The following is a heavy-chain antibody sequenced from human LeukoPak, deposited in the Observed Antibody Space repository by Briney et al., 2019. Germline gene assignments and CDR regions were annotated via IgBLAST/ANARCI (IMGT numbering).Heavy chain of an antibody. D-gene: IGHD3-10*01. CDR2: IYYSGNT. CDR3: ARTLRRGVINPFDY. J-gene: IGHJ4*02. Sequence: SETLSLTCTVSGVSISSSNSYWGWIRQPPGKGLEWIGSIYYSGNTYYNASLKSQVSISIDTSKNRFSLKLSSVTAADTAVYYCARTLRRGVINPFDYWGQGTLVTVSS. CDR1: GVSISSSNSY. V-gene: IGHV4-39*01.